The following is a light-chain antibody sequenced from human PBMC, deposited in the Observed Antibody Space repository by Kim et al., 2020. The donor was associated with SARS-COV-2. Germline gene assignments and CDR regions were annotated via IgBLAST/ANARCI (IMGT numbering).Light chain of an antibody. CDR1: QSVLSSSNNKNY. J-gene: IGKJ4*01. Sequence: DIVMTQSPDSLAVSLGERATINCKSSQSVLSSSNNKNYVAWYQQKPGQPPKLLIYWTSIREFWVPDRFSGSGYGTDFTLTISSLQAEDVAVYHCQQYNNVPITFGGGIKVDIK. CDR2: WTS. CDR3: QQYNNVPIT. V-gene: IGKV4-1*01.